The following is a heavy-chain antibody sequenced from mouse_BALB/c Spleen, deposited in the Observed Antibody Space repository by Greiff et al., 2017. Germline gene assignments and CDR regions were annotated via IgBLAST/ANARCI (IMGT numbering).Heavy chain of an antibody. V-gene: IGHV2-9*02. CDR2: IWAGGST. CDR1: GFSLTSYG. J-gene: IGHJ4*01. Sequence: VQLQQSGPGLVAPSQSLSITCTVSGFSLTSYGVHWVRQPPGKGLEWLGVIWAGGSTNYNSALMSRLSISKDNSKSQVFLKMNSLQTDDTAMYYCARDRTTATRAMDYWGQGTSVTVSS. D-gene: IGHD1-2*01. CDR3: ARDRTTATRAMDY.